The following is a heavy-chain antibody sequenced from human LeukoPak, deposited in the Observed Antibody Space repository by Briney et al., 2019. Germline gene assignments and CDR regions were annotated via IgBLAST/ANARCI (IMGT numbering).Heavy chain of an antibody. J-gene: IGHJ6*02. CDR2: ISSSSSTI. CDR3: AREEPRIAAAGTHDYDYYYYGMDV. D-gene: IGHD6-13*01. V-gene: IGHV3-48*04. CDR1: GFTFSSYS. Sequence: PGGSLRLSCAASGFTFSSYSMNWVRQAPGKGLEWVSYISSSSSTIYYADSVKGRFTISRDNAKNSLYLQMNSLRAEDTAVYYCAREEPRIAAAGTHDYDYYYYGMDVWGQGTTVTVSS.